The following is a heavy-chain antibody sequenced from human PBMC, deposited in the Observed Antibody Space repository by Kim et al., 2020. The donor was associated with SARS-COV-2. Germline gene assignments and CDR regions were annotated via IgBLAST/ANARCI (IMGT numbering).Heavy chain of an antibody. D-gene: IGHD6-13*01. J-gene: IGHJ1*01. Sequence: DSVKGRFTIARDNAKNSLYLQMNGLRDEDTAVYYCARESIAAADPEYFQHWGQGTLVTVSS. V-gene: IGHV3-48*02. CDR3: ARESIAAADPEYFQH.